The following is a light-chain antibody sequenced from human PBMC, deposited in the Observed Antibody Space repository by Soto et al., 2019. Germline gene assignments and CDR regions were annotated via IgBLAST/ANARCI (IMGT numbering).Light chain of an antibody. CDR2: DVS. CDR1: SNDVGGYNY. CDR3: SSYTSSSTYVV. J-gene: IGLJ2*01. V-gene: IGLV2-14*01. Sequence: QSALTQPASVSGSPGQSITISCTGTSNDVGGYNYVSWYQQHPGKAPKLIIYDVSNRPSGVSNRFSGSKSCNTASLTISGLQAEDEADYYCSSYTSSSTYVVFGGGTKLTVL.